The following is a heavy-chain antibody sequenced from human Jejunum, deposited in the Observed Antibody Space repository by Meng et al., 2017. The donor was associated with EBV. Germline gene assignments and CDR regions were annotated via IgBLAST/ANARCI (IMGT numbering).Heavy chain of an antibody. CDR2: IHHSGST. CDR3: ARDRGVEDY. V-gene: IGHV4-4*02. J-gene: IGHJ4*02. CDR1: GGSISTDDW. D-gene: IGHD5-24*01. Sequence: QVQLQEAGPGLVKPSRTLSLTCAVSGGSISTDDWWSWVRQPPGKGLEYIGEIHHSGSTKYNPSLKSRVTISVDKSNNHFSPELSSVTAADTAVYYCARDRGVEDYWGQGTLVTVSS.